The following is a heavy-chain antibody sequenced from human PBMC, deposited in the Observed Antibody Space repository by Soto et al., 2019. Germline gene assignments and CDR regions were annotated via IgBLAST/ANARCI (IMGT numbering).Heavy chain of an antibody. Sequence: EVYLVESGGGVVRPGGSLRLSCAASGFTFSNFGMTWVRQSSGKRLEWVSGINWNGGKTGYADSVKGRFTISRDNAKNSLYLQMNSLRDEDTAFYYCAREGYYGSGSYGFDKWGQGTVVTVSS. V-gene: IGHV3-20*04. CDR1: GFTFSNFG. J-gene: IGHJ4*02. CDR2: INWNGGKT. D-gene: IGHD3-10*01. CDR3: AREGYYGSGSYGFDK.